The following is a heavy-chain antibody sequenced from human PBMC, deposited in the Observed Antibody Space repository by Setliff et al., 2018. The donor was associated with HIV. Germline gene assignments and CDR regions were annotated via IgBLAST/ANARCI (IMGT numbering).Heavy chain of an antibody. CDR2: IHTSGST. Sequence: PSETLSLTCTVSGGSISSYYWSWIRQPPGKGLEWIGYIHTSGSTNYNPSLKSRVTISVDTSKNQFSLKLSSVTAADTAVDYCASKPYYNYGMDVWGQGTTVTVSS. V-gene: IGHV4-4*09. J-gene: IGHJ6*02. CDR3: ASKPYYNYGMDV. CDR1: GGSISSYY.